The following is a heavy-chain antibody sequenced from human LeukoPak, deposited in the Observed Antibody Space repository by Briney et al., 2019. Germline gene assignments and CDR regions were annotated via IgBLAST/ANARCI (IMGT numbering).Heavy chain of an antibody. D-gene: IGHD3-10*01. J-gene: IGHJ4*02. CDR3: TRDRARAGGEILDY. Sequence: GGSLRLSCAASGFIFSDYAMHWVRQAPGKGLVWVSRIISDGSTTDYADSVKGRFTISRDNAKNTLYLQMNSLRDEDTAMYYCTRDRARAGGEILDYWGQGTLVTVSS. CDR1: GFIFSDYA. CDR2: IISDGSTT. V-gene: IGHV3-74*01.